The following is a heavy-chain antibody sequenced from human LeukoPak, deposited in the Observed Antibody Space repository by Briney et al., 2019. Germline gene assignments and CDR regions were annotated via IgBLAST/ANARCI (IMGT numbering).Heavy chain of an antibody. Sequence: QPGRSLRLSCVASGFTFDDYAMHWVRQAPGKGLEWVSGITWNSGSIGYADSVKGRFTISRDNAKNSLYLQMNSLRSEDTPLYYCAKINGDGMDVWGQGTTVTVSS. V-gene: IGHV3-9*01. CDR1: GFTFDDYA. CDR3: AKINGDGMDV. CDR2: ITWNSGSI. J-gene: IGHJ6*02. D-gene: IGHD7-27*01.